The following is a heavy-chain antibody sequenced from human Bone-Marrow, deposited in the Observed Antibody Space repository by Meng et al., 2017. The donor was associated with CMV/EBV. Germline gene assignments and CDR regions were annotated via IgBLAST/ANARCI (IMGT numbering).Heavy chain of an antibody. CDR3: ARLDLVFTHDE. D-gene: IGHD2-2*03. Sequence: PETLSLTRTVSGGSTSSSSYYWAWIRQPPGKGLEWVGSIYYSGSTYYNPSLKSRVTISVDTSKNQFSLKLSSVTAADQAVYYCARLDLVFTHDEWGQGTLVTVSS. CDR2: IYYSGST. V-gene: IGHV4-39*07. CDR1: GGSTSSSSYY. J-gene: IGHJ4*02.